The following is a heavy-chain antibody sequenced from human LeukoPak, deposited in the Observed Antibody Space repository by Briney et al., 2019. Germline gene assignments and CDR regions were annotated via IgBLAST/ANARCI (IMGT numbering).Heavy chain of an antibody. D-gene: IGHD6-19*01. Sequence: GGSLRLSCAASGFTFSSYSMSWVRQAPGKGLEWVSSISSSSSYIYYADSVKGRFTISRDNAKNSLYLQMNSLRAEDTAVYYCARDLIAVAGTNWFDPWGQGTLVTVSS. V-gene: IGHV3-21*01. CDR1: GFTFSSYS. CDR2: ISSSSSYI. J-gene: IGHJ5*02. CDR3: ARDLIAVAGTNWFDP.